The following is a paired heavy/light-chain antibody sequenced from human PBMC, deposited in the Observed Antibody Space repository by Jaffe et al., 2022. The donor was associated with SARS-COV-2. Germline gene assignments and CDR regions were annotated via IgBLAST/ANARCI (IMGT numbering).Light chain of an antibody. CDR1: QNISTR. CDR2: KAS. J-gene: IGKJ2*01. CDR3: QQYNSYYT. Sequence: DIQMTQSPSTLSASVGDRVTITCRASQNISTRLAWYQQKPGKAPNILIYKASSLESGVPSRFSGSGSGTDFTLTISSLQPDDFATYYCQQYNSYYTFGQGTKLETK. V-gene: IGKV1-5*03.
Heavy chain of an antibody. CDR1: GFTFSSYA. CDR3: AKHRDSNGYLDY. V-gene: IGHV3-23*01. Sequence: EVQLLESGGDLVQPGGSLRLSCAAFGFTFSSYAMSWVRQAPGKGLEWVSSISGSGGSTYYADSVKGRFTIFSDTSKNTLYLQMNSLRAEDTAVYYCAKHRDSNGYLDYWGQGTLVTVSS. D-gene: IGHD3-22*01. CDR2: ISGSGGST. J-gene: IGHJ4*02.